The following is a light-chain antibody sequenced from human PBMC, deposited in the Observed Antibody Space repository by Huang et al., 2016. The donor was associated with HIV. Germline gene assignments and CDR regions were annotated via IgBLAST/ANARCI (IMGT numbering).Light chain of an antibody. Sequence: EIVLTQSPATLSLSPGERATLSCRASQSISDYLAWYQQKPGQAPRLLIYDASNRATGIPARFSGNGSGTDFTLTISSLEPEDFAVYYCQQRSNWPPYTFGQGTTLDIK. V-gene: IGKV3-11*01. CDR3: QQRSNWPPYT. CDR2: DAS. CDR1: QSISDY. J-gene: IGKJ2*01.